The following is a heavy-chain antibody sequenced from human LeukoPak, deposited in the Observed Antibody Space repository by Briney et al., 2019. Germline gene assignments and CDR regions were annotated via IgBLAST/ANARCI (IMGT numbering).Heavy chain of an antibody. CDR2: IIPIFGTA. J-gene: IGHJ4*02. Sequence: SVKVSCKASGGTFSSYAISWVRQAPGQGLEWMGRIIPIFGTANYAQKFQGRVTITTGESTSTAYMELSSLRSEDTAVYYCARAVHYDSSGYTLTPYFDYWGQGTLVTVSS. D-gene: IGHD3-22*01. CDR1: GGTFSSYA. V-gene: IGHV1-69*05. CDR3: ARAVHYDSSGYTLTPYFDY.